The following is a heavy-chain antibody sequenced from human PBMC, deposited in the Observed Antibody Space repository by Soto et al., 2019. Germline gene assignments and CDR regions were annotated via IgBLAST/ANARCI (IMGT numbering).Heavy chain of an antibody. CDR2: ISRDGSNK. J-gene: IGHJ4*01. D-gene: IGHD3-10*01. Sequence: GGSRRLSCAAAGFTFRSYAIHWVRQAPGKGLEWVAVISRDGSNKYYVDSVKGRFTISRDNSMDTVYLQMNSLRDEDSAMFYCARSRSGAVADSFDFWGHGTPVTVSS. V-gene: IGHV3-30*04. CDR3: ARSRSGAVADSFDF. CDR1: GFTFRSYA.